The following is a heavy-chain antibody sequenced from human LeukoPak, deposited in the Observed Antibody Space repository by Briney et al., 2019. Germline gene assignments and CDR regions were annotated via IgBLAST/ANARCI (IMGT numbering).Heavy chain of an antibody. J-gene: IGHJ4*02. V-gene: IGHV1-69*04. D-gene: IGHD1-20*01. CDR1: GGTFSSYA. CDR2: IIPILGIA. CDR3: ARGQPGITTAGNFDY. Sequence: ASVKVSCKASGGTFSSYAISWVRQAPGQGLEWMGRIIPILGIANYAQKFQGRVTITADKSTSTAYMELSSLRSEDTAVYYCARGQPGITTAGNFDYWGQGTLVTVSS.